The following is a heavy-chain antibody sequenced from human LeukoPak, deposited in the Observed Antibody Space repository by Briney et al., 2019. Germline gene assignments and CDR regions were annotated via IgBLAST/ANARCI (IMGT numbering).Heavy chain of an antibody. D-gene: IGHD3-3*01. CDR3: ARHVRFLEWLSSYYFDY. V-gene: IGHV4-39*01. CDR1: GGTISSSSYY. Sequence: KPSETLSLTCTVSGGTISSSSYYWGWIRQPPGKGLEWIESIYYSGTTYYNPSLKSRATISVDTSKSQFSLRLTSVTAADTAVYYCARHVRFLEWLSSYYFDYWGQGTLVTVSS. CDR2: IYYSGTT. J-gene: IGHJ4*02.